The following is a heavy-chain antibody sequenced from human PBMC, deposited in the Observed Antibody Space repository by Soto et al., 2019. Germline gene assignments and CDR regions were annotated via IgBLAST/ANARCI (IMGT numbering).Heavy chain of an antibody. CDR1: GITFSSYG. V-gene: IGHV3-33*01. J-gene: IGHJ4*02. CDR3: ARDLDSYFDY. CDR2: IGLDGSDK. Sequence: QVQLVESGGGVVQPGRSLRLSCAASGITFSSYGMHWVRQAPGKGLEWVAVIGLDGSDKYYADSVKGRFTISRDNSKNTLYLQMNSLRREDTAVYYCARDLDSYFDYWGQGTLVTVSS.